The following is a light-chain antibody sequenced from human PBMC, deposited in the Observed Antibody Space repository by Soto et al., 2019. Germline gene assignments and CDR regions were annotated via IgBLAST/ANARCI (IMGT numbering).Light chain of an antibody. CDR3: ATWDDSLSGVV. CDR2: TNY. CDR1: SPNIGSNT. Sequence: QSALTQPPSASGTPGQRVTISCSGSSPNIGSNTVNWYQQLPGTAPKLLIYTNYQRPSGVPDRFSGSKSGTSASLAISGLQSEDEADYYCATWDDSLSGVVFGGGTKVTVL. J-gene: IGLJ2*01. V-gene: IGLV1-44*01.